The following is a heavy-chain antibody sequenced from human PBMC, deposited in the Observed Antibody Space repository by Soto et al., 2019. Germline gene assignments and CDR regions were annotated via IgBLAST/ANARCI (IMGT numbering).Heavy chain of an antibody. CDR3: AKGSDTIFGVVIIHDYYGMDV. D-gene: IGHD3-3*01. CDR2: ISYDGSNK. Sequence: GGSLRLSCAASGFTFSSYGMHWVRQAPGKGLEWVAVISYDGSNKYYADSVKGRFTISRDNSKNTLYLQMNSLRAEDTAVYYCAKGSDTIFGVVIIHDYYGMDVWGQETTVTVAS. CDR1: GFTFSSYG. V-gene: IGHV3-30*18. J-gene: IGHJ6*02.